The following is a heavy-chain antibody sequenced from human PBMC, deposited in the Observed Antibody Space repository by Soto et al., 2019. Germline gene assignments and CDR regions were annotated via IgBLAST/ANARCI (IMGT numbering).Heavy chain of an antibody. CDR1: GATFSSYA. V-gene: IGHV1-69*13. J-gene: IGHJ4*02. CDR2: IIPIFGTA. D-gene: IGHD2-15*01. Sequence: AAVKVSCKASGATFSSYAISWVLQAPGQGLEWMGGIIPIFGTANYAQKFQGRVTITADESTRTAYMEMRSLRSEDTAVYFCARDGYSTPGFDYWGQGTLVTVSS. CDR3: ARDGYSTPGFDY.